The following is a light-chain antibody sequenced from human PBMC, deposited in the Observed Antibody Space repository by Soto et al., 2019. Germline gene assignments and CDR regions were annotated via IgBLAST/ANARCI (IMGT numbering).Light chain of an antibody. CDR1: QSVRSGS. V-gene: IGKV3-20*01. CDR2: GAS. Sequence: EIVVTQSPVTLALSPGEGATLSCMALQSVRSGSLAWYQQKPGQYPRLLIYGASSRATVIPDRCSVSGYGTDLILTLSRLERDDFAVYYCQHYADSPHTFCQGPKLE. CDR3: QHYADSPHT. J-gene: IGKJ2*01.